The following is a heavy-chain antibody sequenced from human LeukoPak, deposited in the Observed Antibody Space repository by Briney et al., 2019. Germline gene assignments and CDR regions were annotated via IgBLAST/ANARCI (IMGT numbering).Heavy chain of an antibody. CDR1: GFTFSDYY. Sequence: GGSLRLSCAASGFTFSDYYMSWIRQAPGKGLEWVSYISSSGSTIYYADSVKGRFTISRDNAKNSLYLQMNSLRAEDTAVYYCARVGGYCSSTSCYLWGGNFAFDIWGQGTMVTVSS. J-gene: IGHJ3*02. V-gene: IGHV3-11*04. CDR3: ARVGGYCSSTSCYLWGGNFAFDI. D-gene: IGHD2-2*01. CDR2: ISSSGSTI.